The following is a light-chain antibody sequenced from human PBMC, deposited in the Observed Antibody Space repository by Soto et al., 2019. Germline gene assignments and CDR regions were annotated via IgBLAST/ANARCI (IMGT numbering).Light chain of an antibody. CDR3: QQSYRSPYT. V-gene: IGKV1-39*01. J-gene: IGKJ2*01. CDR2: GAS. CDR1: QNINIY. Sequence: IQLTQSPSSLSASVGDRVTVTCRASQNINIYLNWYQQKPGKAPTLLIYGASSLQSGAPSRFSGGGSRTDFTLTISSLQAEDFATYYCQQSYRSPYTFGQGTRLEI.